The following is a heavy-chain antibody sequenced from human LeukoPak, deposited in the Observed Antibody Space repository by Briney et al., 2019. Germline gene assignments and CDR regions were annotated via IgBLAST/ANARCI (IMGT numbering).Heavy chain of an antibody. V-gene: IGHV3-66*04. CDR1: GFTVSNNY. D-gene: IGHD3-22*01. CDR2: IYSGGST. Sequence: PWGSLRLSCAASGFTVSNNYMGWVRQAPGKGLEWVSDIYSGGSTYYADSVTGRLTISRDNSKNTLYLQMNSLRAEDTAVYYCARPYANSSGWDYRDVWGKGTTVTISS. CDR3: ARPYANSSGWDYRDV. J-gene: IGHJ6*03.